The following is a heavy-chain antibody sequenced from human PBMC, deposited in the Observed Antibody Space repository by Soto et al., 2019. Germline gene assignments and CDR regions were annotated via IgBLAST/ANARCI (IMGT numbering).Heavy chain of an antibody. D-gene: IGHD2-2*01. Sequence: GGSLRLSCSASGFTFSSYAMHWVRQAPGKGLEYVSAISSNGGITYYSDSVKGRCTISRDNAKNSLDLLVSSLTAEDTAVYYCARGPTRDADYFDYWGRGTLVTVSS. CDR2: ISSNGGIT. CDR3: ARGPTRDADYFDY. V-gene: IGHV3-64*04. CDR1: GFTFSSYA. J-gene: IGHJ4*02.